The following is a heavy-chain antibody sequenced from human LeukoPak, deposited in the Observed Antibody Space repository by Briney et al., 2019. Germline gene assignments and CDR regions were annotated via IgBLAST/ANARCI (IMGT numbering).Heavy chain of an antibody. V-gene: IGHV4-59*01. Sequence: SETLSLTCTVSGDSISSYYWSWIRQPPGKGLEWIGYIYYSGSTNYNPSLKSRVTISVDTSKNQFSLKLSSVTAADTAVYYCARGSYYYMDVWGRGTTVTVSS. J-gene: IGHJ6*03. CDR1: GDSISSYY. CDR2: IYYSGST. CDR3: ARGSYYYMDV.